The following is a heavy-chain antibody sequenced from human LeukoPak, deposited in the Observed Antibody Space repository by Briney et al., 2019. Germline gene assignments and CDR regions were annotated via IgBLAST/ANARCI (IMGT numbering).Heavy chain of an antibody. Sequence: SETLSLTCTLSGGSISSYYWSWIREPPGKRLEWIGYIYYSGSTNYNPSLKSRVTISVDTPKNQFSLKLSSVTAADTAVYYCARGFYGSVYSYYYGMDVWGQGTTVTVSS. V-gene: IGHV4-59*08. CDR3: ARGFYGSVYSYYYGMDV. D-gene: IGHD3-10*01. CDR2: IYYSGST. CDR1: GGSISSYY. J-gene: IGHJ6*02.